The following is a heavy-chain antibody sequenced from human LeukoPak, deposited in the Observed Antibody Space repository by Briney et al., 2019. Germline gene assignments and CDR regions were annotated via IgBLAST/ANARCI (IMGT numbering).Heavy chain of an antibody. Sequence: GGSLRLSCAASGFTFSNYGMCWLRHAPGKGLEWVATIRLDGTEEYYADSVKGRFAISRDNSRNTLYFQMDSLGVDDTAVYYCARGRGVTTNGYFDLWGRGTLVTVSS. CDR2: IRLDGTEE. D-gene: IGHD4-17*01. CDR3: ARGRGVTTNGYFDL. CDR1: GFTFSNYG. V-gene: IGHV3-33*07. J-gene: IGHJ2*01.